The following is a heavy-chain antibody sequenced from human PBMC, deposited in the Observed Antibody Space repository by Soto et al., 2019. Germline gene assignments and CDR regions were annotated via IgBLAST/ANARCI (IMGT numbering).Heavy chain of an antibody. V-gene: IGHV4-59*01. CDR3: ARDESRLRWLRFAGYMDV. D-gene: IGHD5-12*01. Sequence: SETLSLTCTVSGGSISSYYWSWIRQPPGKGLEWIGYIYYSGSTNYNPSLKSRVTISVDTSKNQISLKLSSVTAADTAVYFCARDESRLRWLRFAGYMDVWGKGTTVTVSS. J-gene: IGHJ6*03. CDR2: IYYSGST. CDR1: GGSISSYY.